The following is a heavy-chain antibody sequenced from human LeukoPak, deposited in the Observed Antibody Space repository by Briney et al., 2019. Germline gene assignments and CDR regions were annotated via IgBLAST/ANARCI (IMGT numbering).Heavy chain of an antibody. CDR3: AREGYRRRWFDP. Sequence: SETLSLTCTVSGGSISSYYWSWIRQPPGKGLEWIGYIYYSGSTNYNPSLKSRVTISVDTSKNQFSLKLSSVTAADTAVFYCAREGYRRRWFDPWGQGTLVTVSS. CDR1: GGSISSYY. D-gene: IGHD3-16*02. CDR2: IYYSGST. J-gene: IGHJ5*02. V-gene: IGHV4-59*12.